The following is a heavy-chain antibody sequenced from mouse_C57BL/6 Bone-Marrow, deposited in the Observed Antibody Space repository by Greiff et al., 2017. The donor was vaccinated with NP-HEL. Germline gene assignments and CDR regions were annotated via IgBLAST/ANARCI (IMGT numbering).Heavy chain of an antibody. D-gene: IGHD1-1*01. CDR2: IYPGSGST. CDR1: GYTFTSYW. Sequence: QVQLQQPGAELVKPGASVKMSCKASGYTFTSYWITWVKQRPGQGLEWIGDIYPGSGSTNYNEKFKSKATLTVDTSSSTAYMQLSSLTSEDSAVYYCARRGYYYGSSSWFAYWGQGTLVTVSA. V-gene: IGHV1-55*01. J-gene: IGHJ3*01. CDR3: ARRGYYYGSSSWFAY.